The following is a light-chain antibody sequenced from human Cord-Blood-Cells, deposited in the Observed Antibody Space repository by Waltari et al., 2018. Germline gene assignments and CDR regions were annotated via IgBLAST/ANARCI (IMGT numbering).Light chain of an antibody. CDR1: SGSIASNY. Sequence: NFMLTQPHSVSESPGKTVTIPCTRSSGSIASNYVQWYQQRPGSAPTPVIYEDNQRPSGVPDRFSGSIDSSSNSASLTISGLKTEDEADYYCQSYDSSNLVFGGGTKLTVL. CDR3: QSYDSSNLV. V-gene: IGLV6-57*03. J-gene: IGLJ3*02. CDR2: EDN.